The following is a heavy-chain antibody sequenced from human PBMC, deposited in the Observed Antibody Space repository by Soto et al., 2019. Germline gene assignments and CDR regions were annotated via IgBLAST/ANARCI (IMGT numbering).Heavy chain of an antibody. CDR3: AREYSNSPEAFDY. V-gene: IGHV4-61*01. Sequence: PSETLSLTCTVSGGSVNSDFYYWSWIRQPPGKGLEWIGYIHYTGSTNYNPSLKSRVTISLDTSRNQFSLKLSSVTAADTAVFYCAREYSNSPEAFDYWGQGALVTVSS. CDR2: IHYTGST. D-gene: IGHD6-6*01. CDR1: GGSVNSDFYY. J-gene: IGHJ4*02.